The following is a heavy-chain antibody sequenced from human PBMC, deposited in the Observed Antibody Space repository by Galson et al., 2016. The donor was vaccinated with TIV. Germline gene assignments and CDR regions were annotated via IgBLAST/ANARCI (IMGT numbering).Heavy chain of an antibody. D-gene: IGHD4-17*01. Sequence: ETLSLPCTVSGGSISSSYWSWIRQPPGKGLEWIGYIYYSGSTNYNPSLKSRVTISVDTSKNQLSLTLSSVTAADTAVYYCARDRPDYDDRYPFDYWGQGTLVTVSS. CDR3: ARDRPDYDDRYPFDY. CDR2: IYYSGST. J-gene: IGHJ4*02. V-gene: IGHV4-59*12. CDR1: GGSISSSY.